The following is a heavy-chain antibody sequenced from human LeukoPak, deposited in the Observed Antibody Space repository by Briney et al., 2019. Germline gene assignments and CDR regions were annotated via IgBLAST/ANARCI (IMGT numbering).Heavy chain of an antibody. J-gene: IGHJ3*02. CDR1: GFTFTTYG. CDR3: ARTIWTETTYRPFDI. D-gene: IGHD4-17*01. V-gene: IGHV3-7*01. CDR2: IKQDGSEQ. Sequence: TGGSLRLSCAASGFTFTTYGMNWGRQAPGKGLEWVANIKQDGSEQYYVDSVKGRFTISRDNAKNLLYLHMNNLRAEDTAVYYCARTIWTETTYRPFDIWGQGTMVAVSS.